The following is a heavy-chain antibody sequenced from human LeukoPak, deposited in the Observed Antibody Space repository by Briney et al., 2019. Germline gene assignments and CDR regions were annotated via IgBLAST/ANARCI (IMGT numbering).Heavy chain of an antibody. J-gene: IGHJ5*02. CDR3: ARVLKASSAWFDP. Sequence: ASVKVSCKASGYTFTGYYMHWVRQAPGQGLEWVGWINPNSGGTNYAQKFQGRVTMTRDTSISTAYMELSRLRSDDTAVYYCARVLKASSAWFDPWGQGTLVTVSS. CDR1: GYTFTGYY. V-gene: IGHV1-2*02. CDR2: INPNSGGT. D-gene: IGHD2/OR15-2a*01.